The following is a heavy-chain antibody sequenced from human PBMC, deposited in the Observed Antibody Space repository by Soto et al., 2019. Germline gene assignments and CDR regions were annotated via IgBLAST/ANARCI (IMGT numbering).Heavy chain of an antibody. CDR2: IHHGGGT. CDR3: TKNSAYALDY. D-gene: IGHD5-12*01. V-gene: IGHV4-4*02. CDR1: GGSVSNNNW. J-gene: IGHJ4*02. Sequence: QVQLQESGPGLVKPSGTLSLSCAVSGGSVSNNNWWSWVRQSPGNGLEWIGEIHHGGGTSYNPSLQGRATLSVDKSKNELSLSLNYETAADTAVYYCTKNSAYALDYWGLGILVTVSS.